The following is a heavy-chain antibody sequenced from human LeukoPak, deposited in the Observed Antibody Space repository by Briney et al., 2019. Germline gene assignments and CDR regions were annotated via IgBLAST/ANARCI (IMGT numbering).Heavy chain of an antibody. CDR2: TRNKANNYTT. Sequence: PGGSLRLSCAASGFTFSDHYVDWVRQAPGKGLEWVGRTRNKANNYTTEYAASVKGRFTISRDDSKNSLYLQMNSLKTEDTAVYYCARVAMVLEDTPPSYYYYMDVWGKGTTVTISS. D-gene: IGHD4/OR15-4a*01. J-gene: IGHJ6*03. V-gene: IGHV3-72*01. CDR3: ARVAMVLEDTPPSYYYYMDV. CDR1: GFTFSDHY.